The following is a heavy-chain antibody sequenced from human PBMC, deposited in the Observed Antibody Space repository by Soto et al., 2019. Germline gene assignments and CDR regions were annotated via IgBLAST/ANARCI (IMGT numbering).Heavy chain of an antibody. CDR1: GGSISSSSYY. CDR2: IYYSGST. V-gene: IGHV4-39*01. CDR3: ARLGAFYSSSWNYYYYGMDV. D-gene: IGHD6-13*01. J-gene: IGHJ6*02. Sequence: PSETLSLTCTVSGGSISSSSYYWGWIRQPPGKWLEWIGSIYYSGSTYYNPSLKSRVTISVDTSKNQFSLKLSSVTAADTAVYYCARLGAFYSSSWNYYYYGMDVWGQGTTVTVYS.